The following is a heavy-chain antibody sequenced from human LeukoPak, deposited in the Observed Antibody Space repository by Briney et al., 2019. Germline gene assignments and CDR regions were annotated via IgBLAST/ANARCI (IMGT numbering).Heavy chain of an antibody. CDR3: AKEGTIFGVVIPFFDY. CDR1: GFTFSSYA. D-gene: IGHD3-3*01. Sequence: GGSLRLSRAASGFTFSSYAMSWVRQAPGKGLEWVSAISGSGGSTYYAGSVKGRFTISRDNSKNTLYLQMNSLRAEDTAVYYCAKEGTIFGVVIPFFDYWAQGTLVTVSS. J-gene: IGHJ4*02. CDR2: ISGSGGST. V-gene: IGHV3-23*01.